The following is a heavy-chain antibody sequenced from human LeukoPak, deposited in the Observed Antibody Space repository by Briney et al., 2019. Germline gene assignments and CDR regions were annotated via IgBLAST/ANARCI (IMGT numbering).Heavy chain of an antibody. CDR3: ARDLTVVAATSAYYYYYGMDV. V-gene: IGHV3-11*01. Sequence: GGSLRLSCAASGFTFSDYYMSWIRQAPGKGLEWVSYISSSGSTIYYADSVKGRFTISRDNAKNSLYLQMNSLRAEDTAVYYCARDLTVVAATSAYYYYYGMDVWGQGTTVTVSS. D-gene: IGHD2-15*01. J-gene: IGHJ6*02. CDR2: ISSSGSTI. CDR1: GFTFSDYY.